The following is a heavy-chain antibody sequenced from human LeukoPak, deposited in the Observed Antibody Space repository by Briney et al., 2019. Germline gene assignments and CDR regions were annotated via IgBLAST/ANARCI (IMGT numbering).Heavy chain of an antibody. CDR3: ARGLRSWDNWFDP. CDR2: MNPNSGNT. V-gene: IGHV1-8*01. D-gene: IGHD1-26*01. Sequence: ASVRVSCKASGYTFTSYDINWVRQATGQGLEWMGWMNPNSGNTGYAQKFQGRVTMTRNTSISTAYMELSSLRSEDTAVYYCARGLRSWDNWFDPWGQGTLVTVSS. CDR1: GYTFTSYD. J-gene: IGHJ5*02.